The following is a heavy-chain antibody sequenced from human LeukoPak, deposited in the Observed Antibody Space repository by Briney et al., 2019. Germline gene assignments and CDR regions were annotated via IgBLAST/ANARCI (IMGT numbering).Heavy chain of an antibody. D-gene: IGHD6-13*01. V-gene: IGHV5-51*01. CDR2: IYPGDSES. J-gene: IGHJ1*01. CDR3: ARRARKAASPLEYFES. Sequence: GESLKISCKGSGYSFNTYWIAWVRQMPGKGLEWMGMIYPGDSESRYSPSFEGQVTMSADKSSNTVYLQWRSLKASDTATYYCARRARKAASPLEYFESWGQGTPVTVYS. CDR1: GYSFNTYW.